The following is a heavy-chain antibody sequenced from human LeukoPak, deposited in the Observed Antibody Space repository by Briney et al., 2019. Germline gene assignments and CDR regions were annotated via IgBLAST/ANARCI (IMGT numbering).Heavy chain of an antibody. CDR2: IYTSGST. CDR3: ARATYSGSYSPFDY. CDR1: GGSISSGSYY. Sequence: SQTLSLTCTVSGGSISSGSYYWSWIRQPPGKGLEWIGRIYTSGSTNYNPSLKSRVTISVDTSKNQFSLKLSSVTAADTAVYYCARATYSGSYSPFDYWGQGTLVTVSS. D-gene: IGHD1-26*01. J-gene: IGHJ4*02. V-gene: IGHV4-61*02.